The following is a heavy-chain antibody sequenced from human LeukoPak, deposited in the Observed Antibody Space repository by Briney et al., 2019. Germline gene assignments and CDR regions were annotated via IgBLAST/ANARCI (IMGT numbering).Heavy chain of an antibody. CDR1: GFTFSSYA. Sequence: GGSLRLSCAASGFTFSSYAMHWVRQAPGKGLEWVAVISYDGSNKYYADSVKGRFTISRDTSKYTLYLQMNSLRAEDTAVYYCAKDLSSSSYYWEAFDYWGQGTLVTVSS. CDR3: AKDLSSSSYYWEAFDY. J-gene: IGHJ4*02. V-gene: IGHV3-30*04. CDR2: ISYDGSNK. D-gene: IGHD6-13*01.